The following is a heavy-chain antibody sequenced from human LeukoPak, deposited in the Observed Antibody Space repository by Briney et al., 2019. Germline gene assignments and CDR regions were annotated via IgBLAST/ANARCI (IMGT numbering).Heavy chain of an antibody. Sequence: GGSLRLSCAASGFTFSSYALSWVRQAPGRGLEWVSAITASGGSTYYAASVKARFTTSRDNSKNTLYLQMNSLRAEATAVYYSAKRPMVTGGFDLWGRGTLVTVSS. CDR1: GFTFSSYA. V-gene: IGHV3-23*01. CDR2: ITASGGST. CDR3: AKRPMVTGGFDL. J-gene: IGHJ2*01. D-gene: IGHD2-21*02.